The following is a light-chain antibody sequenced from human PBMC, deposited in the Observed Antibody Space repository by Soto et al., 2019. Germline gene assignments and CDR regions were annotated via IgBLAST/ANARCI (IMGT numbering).Light chain of an antibody. CDR1: QSVSSN. CDR3: QRYNSWPPAVT. J-gene: IGKJ5*01. V-gene: IGKV3D-15*03. Sequence: EIVMTQSPATLSLSPGERATLFCRASQSVSSNLAWYQHKPGQAPRLLIYGASIRATGIPARFSGSGSGTEFTLTISIRQSEDFAVYYCQRYNSWPPAVTFGQGTRLEIK. CDR2: GAS.